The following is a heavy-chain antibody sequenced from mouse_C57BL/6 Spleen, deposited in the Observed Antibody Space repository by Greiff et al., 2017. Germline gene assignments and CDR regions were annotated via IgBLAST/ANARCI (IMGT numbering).Heavy chain of an antibody. CDR2: IDPENGDT. Sequence: VQLQQSGAELVRPGASVKLSCTASGFNIKDDYMHWVKQRPEKGLEWIGWIDPENGDTEYASKFQGKATITADTSSNTAYLQLSSLTSDDTAVYYCTTDSSGTGNYWGQGTLVTVSA. V-gene: IGHV14-4*01. D-gene: IGHD3-2*02. CDR1: GFNIKDDY. CDR3: TTDSSGTGNY. J-gene: IGHJ3*01.